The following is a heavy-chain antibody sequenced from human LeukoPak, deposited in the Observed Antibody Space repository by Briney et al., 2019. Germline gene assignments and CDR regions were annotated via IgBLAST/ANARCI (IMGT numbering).Heavy chain of an antibody. CDR3: AELGITMIGGV. V-gene: IGHV3-48*01. D-gene: IGHD3-10*02. CDR2: ISSSSSTI. Sequence: PGGSLRLSCAASEFIFSSYSMNWVRQTPGKGLEWVSYISSSSSTIYYADSVKGRFTISRDNAENSLYPQMNSLRAEDTAVYYCAELGITMIGGVWGKGTTVTISS. CDR1: EFIFSSYS. J-gene: IGHJ6*04.